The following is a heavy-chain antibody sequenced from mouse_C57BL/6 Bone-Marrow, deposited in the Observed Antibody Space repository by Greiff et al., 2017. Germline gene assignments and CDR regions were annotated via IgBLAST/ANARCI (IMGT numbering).Heavy chain of an antibody. CDR3: ARRDYYGLYYFDY. CDR1: GYTFTSYW. J-gene: IGHJ2*01. Sequence: VKLVESGAELAKPGASVKLSCKASGYTFTSYWMHWVKQRPGQGLEWIGYINPSSGYTKYNQKFKDTATLTADKSSSTAYMQLSSLTYEDSAVYYCARRDYYGLYYFDYWGQGTTLTVSS. D-gene: IGHD1-1*01. V-gene: IGHV1-7*01. CDR2: INPSSGYT.